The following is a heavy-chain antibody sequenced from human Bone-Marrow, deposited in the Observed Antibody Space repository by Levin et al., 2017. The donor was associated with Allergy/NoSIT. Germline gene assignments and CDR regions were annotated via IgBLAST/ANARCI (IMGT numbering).Heavy chain of an antibody. D-gene: IGHD2-2*01. CDR1: GYTFTGYY. CDR2: INPNSGGT. Sequence: GESLKISCKASGYTFTGYYMHWVRQAPGQGLEWMGWINPNSGGTNYAQKFQGRVTMTRDTSISTAYMELSRLRSDDTAVYYCARGAPLIVVVPAAAVAGTSYFDYWGQGTLVTVSS. CDR3: ARGAPLIVVVPAAAVAGTSYFDY. J-gene: IGHJ4*02. V-gene: IGHV1-2*02.